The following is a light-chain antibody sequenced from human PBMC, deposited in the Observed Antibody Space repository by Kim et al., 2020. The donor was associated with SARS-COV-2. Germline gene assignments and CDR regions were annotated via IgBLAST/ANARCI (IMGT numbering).Light chain of an antibody. V-gene: IGLV2-14*04. CDR1: SSDVGGYNY. CDR2: DVS. CDR3: SSYTSSSTWV. Sequence: GQSITISCTGTSSDVGGYNYVSWYQQHPGKAPKLTIYDVSKRPSGVSNRFSGSKSGNTASLTISGLQAEDEADYYCSSYTSSSTWVFGGGTQLTVL. J-gene: IGLJ3*02.